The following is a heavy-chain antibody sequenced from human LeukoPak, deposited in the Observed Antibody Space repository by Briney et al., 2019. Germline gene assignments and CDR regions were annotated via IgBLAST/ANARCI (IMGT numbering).Heavy chain of an antibody. CDR1: GYTFTSYG. Sequence: ASVKVSCKASGYTFTSYGISWVRQAPGKGLEWMGGFDPEDGETIYAQKFQGRVTMTEDTSTDTAYMELSSLRSEDTAVYYCATDLCSSTSCYPFWDYWGQGTLVTVSS. V-gene: IGHV1-24*01. CDR2: FDPEDGET. CDR3: ATDLCSSTSCYPFWDY. J-gene: IGHJ4*02. D-gene: IGHD2-2*01.